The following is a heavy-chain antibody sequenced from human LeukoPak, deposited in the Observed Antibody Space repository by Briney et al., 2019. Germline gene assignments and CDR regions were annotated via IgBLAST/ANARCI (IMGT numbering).Heavy chain of an antibody. CDR1: GGSISSSSYY. J-gene: IGHJ4*02. CDR3: ARHSIARRLFDY. D-gene: IGHD6-6*01. V-gene: IGHV4-39*01. Sequence: PSETLSLTCTVSGGSISSSSYYWGWLRQPPGKGLDWFGSIYYSGSTYYNPSLKSRVTISIDKSKNQFSLKLRTVTAADTAVYYCARHSIARRLFDYWGQGTLVTVSS. CDR2: IYYSGST.